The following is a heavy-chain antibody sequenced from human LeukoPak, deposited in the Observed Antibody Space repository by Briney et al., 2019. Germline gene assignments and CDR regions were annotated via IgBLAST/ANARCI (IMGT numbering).Heavy chain of an antibody. D-gene: IGHD3-10*01. Sequence: SETLSLTCTVSGGSISSYYWSWIRQPPGKGREWSGYIYYSRSTNYNPSLKSRVTISVDTSKNQFSLKLSSVTAADTAVYYCARDQSVRGADYGMDVWGKGTTVTVSS. CDR3: ARDQSVRGADYGMDV. CDR1: GGSISSYY. V-gene: IGHV4-59*01. CDR2: IYYSRST. J-gene: IGHJ6*04.